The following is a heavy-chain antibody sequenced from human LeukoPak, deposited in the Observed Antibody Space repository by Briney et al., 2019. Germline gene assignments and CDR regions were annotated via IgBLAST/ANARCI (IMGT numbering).Heavy chain of an antibody. CDR1: GGSISSYY. CDR2: IYYSGST. J-gene: IGHJ6*03. D-gene: IGHD3-10*01. CDR3: ASLRGYYYYYYMDV. V-gene: IGHV4-59*01. Sequence: SETLSLTCTVSGGSISSYYWSWIRQPPGKGLEWIGYIYYSGSTNYNPSLKSRVTISVDTSKNQFSLKLSSVTAADTAVYYCASLRGYYYYYYMDVWGKGTTVTVPS.